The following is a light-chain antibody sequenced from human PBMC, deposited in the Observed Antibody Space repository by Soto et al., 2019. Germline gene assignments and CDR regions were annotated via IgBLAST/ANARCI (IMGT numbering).Light chain of an antibody. CDR3: AAWDDSLNGPYWV. Sequence: QSVLTQPPSASGTPGQRVTISCSGSSSNIGSNTVNWYQQLPGTAPKLLIYSNNQRPSGVPDRFSGSKSGTSASLAISGLQAEDEGDYYCAAWDDSLNGPYWVFCGGTKVTVL. CDR2: SNN. J-gene: IGLJ3*02. CDR1: SSNIGSNT. V-gene: IGLV1-44*01.